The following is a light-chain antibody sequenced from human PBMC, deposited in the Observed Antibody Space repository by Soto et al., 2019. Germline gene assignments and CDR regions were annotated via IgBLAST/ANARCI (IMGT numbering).Light chain of an antibody. V-gene: IGLV2-14*01. CDR1: SSDVGGYNY. J-gene: IGLJ1*01. CDR2: DVN. CDR3: SSYTSSTTDV. Sequence: QSALTQPASVSGSPGQSITISCTGTSSDVGGYNYVSWYQQHPGKAPKLILYDVNNRPSGVSDRFSGFKSGNTASLTISGLQVEDEADYYGSSYTSSTTDVFGTGTKVTVL.